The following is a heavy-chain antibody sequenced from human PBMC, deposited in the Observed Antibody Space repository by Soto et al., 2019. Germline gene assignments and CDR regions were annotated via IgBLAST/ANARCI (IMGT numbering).Heavy chain of an antibody. Sequence: QVQLVESGGGVVQPGRSLRLSCAASGFTFSSYAMHWVRQAPGKGLEWVAVISYDGSNKYYADSVKGRFTISRDNSQNTLYLQLNSLTAEDTAVYYCARDKRDLRFLEWSYYFDYWGQGTLVTVSS. CDR2: ISYDGSNK. J-gene: IGHJ4*02. D-gene: IGHD3-3*01. V-gene: IGHV3-30-3*01. CDR3: ARDKRDLRFLEWSYYFDY. CDR1: GFTFSSYA.